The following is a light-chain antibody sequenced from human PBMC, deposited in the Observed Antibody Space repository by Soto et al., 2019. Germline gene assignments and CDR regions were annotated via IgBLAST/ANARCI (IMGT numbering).Light chain of an antibody. J-gene: IGKJ2*02. CDR1: QSLLHSNGYNY. Sequence: DIVMTQSPLSLPVTPGEPASISCRSSQSLLHSNGYNYLDWYLQKPGQSPQLLIYLGSNRSSGVPDRFSGIGSGTDFTLKISRVEAEDVGVYYCMEALQSRCTFGQGTKLESK. CDR2: LGS. V-gene: IGKV2-28*01. CDR3: MEALQSRCT.